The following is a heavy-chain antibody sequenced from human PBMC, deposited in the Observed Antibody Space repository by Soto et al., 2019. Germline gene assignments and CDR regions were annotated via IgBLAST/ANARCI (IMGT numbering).Heavy chain of an antibody. V-gene: IGHV4-34*01. D-gene: IGHD3-3*01. Sequence: SETLSLTCAVYGGSFSGYYWSWIRQPPGKGLEWIGEINHSGSTNYNPSLKSRVTISVDTSKNQFSLKLSSVTAADTAVYYCARGSNYDFWSGYLIFLDYWGQGTLVTVSS. J-gene: IGHJ4*02. CDR2: INHSGST. CDR1: GGSFSGYY. CDR3: ARGSNYDFWSGYLIFLDY.